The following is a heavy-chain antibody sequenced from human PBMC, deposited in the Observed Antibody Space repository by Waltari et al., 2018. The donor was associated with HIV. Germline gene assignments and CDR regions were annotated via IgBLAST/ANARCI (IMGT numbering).Heavy chain of an antibody. J-gene: IGHJ4*02. CDR1: GGSISSYY. Sequence: QVQLQESGPGLVKPSETLSLTCTVSGGSISSYYWSWIRQPAGKGLEWIGRIDTSGRTNDNTSLRGIVTVSVDTAKNQFALKRSSVTAADTAVYYCARVALEVVDGDDVCYFDYWGQGTLVTVSS. CDR2: IDTSGRT. V-gene: IGHV4-4*07. CDR3: ARVALEVVDGDDVCYFDY. D-gene: IGHD4-17*01.